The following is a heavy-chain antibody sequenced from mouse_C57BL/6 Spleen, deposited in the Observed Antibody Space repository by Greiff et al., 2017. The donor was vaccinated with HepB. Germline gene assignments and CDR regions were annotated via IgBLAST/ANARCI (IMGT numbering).Heavy chain of an antibody. CDR1: GYSITSGYY. J-gene: IGHJ2*01. V-gene: IGHV3-6*01. D-gene: IGHD1-1*01. CDR3: ARKDTTGFDY. CDR2: ISYDGSN. Sequence: EVKLQESGPGLVKPSQSLSLTCSVTGYSITSGYYWNWIRQFPGNKLEWMGYISYDGSNNYNPSLKNRISITRDTSKNQFFLKLNSVTTEDTATYYCARKDTTGFDYWGQGTTLTVSS.